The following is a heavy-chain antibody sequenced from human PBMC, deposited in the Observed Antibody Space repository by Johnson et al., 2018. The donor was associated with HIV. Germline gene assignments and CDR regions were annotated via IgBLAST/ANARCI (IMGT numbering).Heavy chain of an antibody. D-gene: IGHD1-26*01. CDR1: GFTFSSYS. CDR3: ARERWSGELPVAFDI. Sequence: QVQLVESGGGVVQPGRSLRLSCAASGFTFSSYSVHWVRQAPGKGLEWVAVISFDGYNTYYADYVKGRFTISRDSSEKTLCLEMKSLRAEDTAVYYCARERWSGELPVAFDIWGQGTMVTVSS. CDR2: ISFDGYNT. J-gene: IGHJ3*02. V-gene: IGHV3-30-3*01.